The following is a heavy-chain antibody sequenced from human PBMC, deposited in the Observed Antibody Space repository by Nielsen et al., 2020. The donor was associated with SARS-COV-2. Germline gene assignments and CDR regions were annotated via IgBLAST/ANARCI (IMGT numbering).Heavy chain of an antibody. CDR3: ASARHCAGSSCYSHPYYGMDV. J-gene: IGHJ6*02. V-gene: IGHV3-48*01. CDR2: ISSGSVTI. CDR1: GFGFSSYS. Sequence: GESLKISCAASGFGFSSYSMDWVRQAPGKGLEWVSYISSGSVTIYYADSVRGRFTISRDNAKNSLYLEMNSLRAEDTAVYYCASARHCAGSSCYSHPYYGMDVWGQGTTVSVSS. D-gene: IGHD2-21*02.